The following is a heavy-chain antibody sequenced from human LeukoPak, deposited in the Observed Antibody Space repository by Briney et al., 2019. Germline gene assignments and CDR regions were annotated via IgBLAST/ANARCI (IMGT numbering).Heavy chain of an antibody. J-gene: IGHJ4*02. CDR3: ARAEGIAASGD. CDR2: IWYDGSNK. Sequence: GRSLRLSCAASGFTFSSYGMHWVRQAPGKGLEWVAVIWYDGSNKYYEDSVKGRFTISRDNSKNTLYLQMNSLRAEDTAVYYRARAEGIAASGDWGQGTLVTVSS. CDR1: GFTFSSYG. D-gene: IGHD6-13*01. V-gene: IGHV3-33*01.